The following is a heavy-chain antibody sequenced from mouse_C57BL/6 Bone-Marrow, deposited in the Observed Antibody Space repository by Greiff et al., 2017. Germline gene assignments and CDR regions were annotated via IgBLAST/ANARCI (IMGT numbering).Heavy chain of an antibody. CDR2: IHPSSGST. Sequence: QVQLQQPGAELVKPGASVKLSCTASGYTFTSYWMHWVKQRPGQGLEWIGMIHPSSGSTNYNEKFKSKATLTVDKSSSTTYLQLRSRTSKDAAVYYCARSGDGYLFAYWGQGTLVTVSA. D-gene: IGHD2-3*01. V-gene: IGHV1-64*01. J-gene: IGHJ3*01. CDR3: ARSGDGYLFAY. CDR1: GYTFTSYW.